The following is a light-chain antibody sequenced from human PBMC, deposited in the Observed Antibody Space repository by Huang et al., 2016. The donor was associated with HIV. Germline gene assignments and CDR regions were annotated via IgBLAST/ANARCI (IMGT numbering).Light chain of an antibody. CDR3: QQRSDWPIT. CDR2: DAS. V-gene: IGKV3-11*01. CDR1: QSVGTS. Sequence: EIVLTQSPATLSLSPGERATLSCRASQSVGTSLAWYQQKPGQAPRLFIYDASHRATGIPARFSGSGSGTDFTLTINSLEPEDFAVYYCQQRSDWPITFGQGTRLEIK. J-gene: IGKJ5*01.